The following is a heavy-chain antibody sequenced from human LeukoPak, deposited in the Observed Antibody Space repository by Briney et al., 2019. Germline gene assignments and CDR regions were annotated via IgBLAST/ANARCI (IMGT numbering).Heavy chain of an antibody. CDR3: ARVRLMVRGVIRPPYFDY. J-gene: IGHJ4*02. Sequence: PGGSLRLSCAASGFTFSSYSMNWVRQAPGKGLEWVSYISSSGSTIYYADSVKGRFTISRDNAKNSLYLQMNSLRAEDTAVYYCARVRLMVRGVIRPPYFDYWGQGTLVTVSS. CDR2: ISSSGSTI. CDR1: GFTFSSYS. V-gene: IGHV3-48*04. D-gene: IGHD3-10*01.